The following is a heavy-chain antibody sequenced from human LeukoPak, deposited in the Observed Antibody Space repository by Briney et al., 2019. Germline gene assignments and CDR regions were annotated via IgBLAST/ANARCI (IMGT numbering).Heavy chain of an antibody. J-gene: IGHJ6*02. Sequence: PGGSLRLSCAASGFAFADYAMHWVRQIPGKGLECVAHIYADGGRTFYADSVKGRFTVFRDNAKNSLFLQMGSLTSDDTAFYYCSTWAFYHGLDVWGQGATVIVSS. V-gene: IGHV3-43*02. CDR1: GFAFADYA. D-gene: IGHD2/OR15-2a*01. CDR2: IYADGGRT. CDR3: STWAFYHGLDV.